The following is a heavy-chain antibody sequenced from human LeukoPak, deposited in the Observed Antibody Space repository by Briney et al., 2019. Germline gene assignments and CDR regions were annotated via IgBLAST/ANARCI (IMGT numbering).Heavy chain of an antibody. CDR3: ARDHYYDSSGYYRFDY. V-gene: IGHV3-53*01. CDR1: GFTVSSNY. J-gene: IGHJ4*02. D-gene: IGHD3-22*01. Sequence: PGGSLRLSCAASGFTVSSNYMSWVRQAPGKGLEWVSVIYSGGGTYYADSVKGRFTISRDNSKNTLYLQMNSLRAEDTAVYYCARDHYYDSSGYYRFDYWGQGTLVTVSS. CDR2: IYSGGGT.